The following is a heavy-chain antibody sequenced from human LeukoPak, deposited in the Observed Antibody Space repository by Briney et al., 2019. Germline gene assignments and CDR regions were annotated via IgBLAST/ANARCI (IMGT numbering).Heavy chain of an antibody. CDR2: IYTSGST. D-gene: IGHD6-25*01. V-gene: IGHV4-4*07. Sequence: SETLSLTCTVSGGSISSYYWSWIRQPTGKGLEWIGRIYTSGSTNYNPSLKSRVTMSVDTSKNQFSLWLSSVTAADTAVYYCARMRLSSYWYFDLWGRGTLVTVSS. CDR1: GGSISSYY. CDR3: ARMRLSSYWYFDL. J-gene: IGHJ2*01.